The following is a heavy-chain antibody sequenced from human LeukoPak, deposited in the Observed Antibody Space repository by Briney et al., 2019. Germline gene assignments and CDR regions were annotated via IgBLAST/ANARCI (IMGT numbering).Heavy chain of an antibody. Sequence: GGSLRLSCVASGFTLGDYNMNWVRQAPGKGLEWVSAITRSSTYMNYADSLKGRFTISRDNAKNSMYLQMNSLTAEDTAVYYCARDLNLKGSTGPYWGQGTLVTVSS. J-gene: IGHJ4*02. CDR2: ITRSSTYM. D-gene: IGHD6-13*01. V-gene: IGHV3-21*01. CDR1: GFTLGDYN. CDR3: ARDLNLKGSTGPY.